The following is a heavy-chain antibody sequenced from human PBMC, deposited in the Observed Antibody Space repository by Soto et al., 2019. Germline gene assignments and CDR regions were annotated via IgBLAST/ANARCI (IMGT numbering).Heavy chain of an antibody. J-gene: IGHJ4*02. D-gene: IGHD3-22*01. V-gene: IGHV3-23*01. CDR1: GFTFSSYA. Sequence: GGSLRLSCAASGFTFSSYAMSWVRQAPGKGLEWVSAISGSGGSTYYADSVKGRFTNSRDNSKNTLYLQMNSLRAEDTAVYYCAKEPFYYYDSSGYFDYWGQGTLVTVSS. CDR2: ISGSGGST. CDR3: AKEPFYYYDSSGYFDY.